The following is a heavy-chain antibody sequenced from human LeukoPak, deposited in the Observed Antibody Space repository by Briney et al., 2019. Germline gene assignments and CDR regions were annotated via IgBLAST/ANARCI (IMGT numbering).Heavy chain of an antibody. CDR1: GYSISSGYY. CDR2: IYHSGST. V-gene: IGHV4-38-2*01. D-gene: IGHD5-12*01. CDR3: ARGGGYDEGVDY. Sequence: PSETLSLTCAVSGYSISSGYYWGWIRQPPGKGLEWIGSIYHSGSTYYNPSLKSRVTISVDTSKNQFSLKLSSVTAADTAVHYCARGGGYDEGVDYWGQGTLVTVSS. J-gene: IGHJ4*02.